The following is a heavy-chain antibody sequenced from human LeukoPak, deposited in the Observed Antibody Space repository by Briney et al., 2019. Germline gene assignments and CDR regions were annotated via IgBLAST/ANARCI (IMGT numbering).Heavy chain of an antibody. CDR3: ARGVGTTVYYYYMDV. Sequence: ASVKVSCKASGYTFTSYDINWVRQAPGQGLEWMGWMNPNRGNSGYAQKFQGRVTMTRDTSISTAYMELSSLRFEDTAVYYCARGVGTTVYYYYMDVWGKGTTVTVSS. CDR1: GYTFTSYD. V-gene: IGHV1-8*01. D-gene: IGHD4-17*01. CDR2: MNPNRGNS. J-gene: IGHJ6*03.